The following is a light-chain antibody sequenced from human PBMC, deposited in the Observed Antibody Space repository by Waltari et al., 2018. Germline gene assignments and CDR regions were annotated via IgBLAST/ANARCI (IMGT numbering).Light chain of an antibody. CDR1: PSISKY. CDR2: DAA. Sequence: LTPSPGTLSLSPGVRATLSCRASPSISKYLACYQQKPGQAPRRLIYDAASRATGIPDRFGGSGSGTDFSLTISRLEPEDSAVYDCQKYGTVPATFGQGTKVEIK. CDR3: QKYGTVPAT. V-gene: IGKV3-20*01. J-gene: IGKJ1*01.